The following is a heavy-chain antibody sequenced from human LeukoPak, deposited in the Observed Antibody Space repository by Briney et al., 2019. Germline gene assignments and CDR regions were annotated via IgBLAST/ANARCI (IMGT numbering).Heavy chain of an antibody. CDR3: AKVPTSFYTASWGFDH. V-gene: IGHV3-23*01. CDR2: ISGSESST. Sequence: GGSLRLSCAASGFTFSSYAMSWVRQAPGKGLEWVSAISGSESSTYYADSVRGRFTISRDNSKNTLYLQMNSLRSEDTAVYYCAKVPTSFYTASWGFDHWGQGTLVTVSS. J-gene: IGHJ4*02. CDR1: GFTFSSYA. D-gene: IGHD5-18*01.